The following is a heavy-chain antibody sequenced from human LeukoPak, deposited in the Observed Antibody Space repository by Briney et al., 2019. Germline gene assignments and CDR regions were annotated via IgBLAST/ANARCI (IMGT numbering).Heavy chain of an antibody. V-gene: IGHV4-39*07. CDR2: IYYSGST. J-gene: IGHJ6*02. Sequence: PSETLSLTCTVSGGSISSSSYYWGWIRQPPGKGLEWIGSIYYSGSTYYNPSLKSRVTISVDTSKNQFSLKLSSVTAADTAVYYCARDGPYRGGDCYSSYYYYGMDVWGQGTTVTVSS. CDR3: ARDGPYRGGDCYSSYYYYGMDV. CDR1: GGSISSSSYY. D-gene: IGHD2-21*02.